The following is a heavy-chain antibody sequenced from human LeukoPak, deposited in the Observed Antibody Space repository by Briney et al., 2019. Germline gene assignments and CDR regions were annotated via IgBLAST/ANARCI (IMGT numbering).Heavy chain of an antibody. CDR2: IKSKTDGGTT. CDR3: TTDLAGGNTHYAFDI. CDR1: RFSFSNYW. Sequence: GGSLRLSCAASRFSFSNYWMTWVRQAPGKGLEWVGRIKSKTDGGTTDYAAPVKGRYTISRDDSKNTLYLQMNSLKTEDTAVYYCTTDLAGGNTHYAFDIWGQGTMVTVSS. V-gene: IGHV3-15*01. J-gene: IGHJ3*02. D-gene: IGHD1/OR15-1a*01.